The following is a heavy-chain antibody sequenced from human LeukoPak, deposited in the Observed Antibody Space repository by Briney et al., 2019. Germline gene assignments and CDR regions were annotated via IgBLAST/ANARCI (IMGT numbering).Heavy chain of an antibody. V-gene: IGHV3-30*18. CDR1: EFTFSSYG. CDR3: AKDRFPYGSGTTYYFDY. D-gene: IGHD3-10*01. Sequence: GGSLRLSCAASEFTFSSYGIHWVRQAPGKGLEWVAVISYDGSNEYYADSVKGRFTISRDNSKNTLYLRMNSLRGEDTAMYYCAKDRFPYGSGTTYYFDYWGQGTLVTVSS. CDR2: ISYDGSNE. J-gene: IGHJ4*02.